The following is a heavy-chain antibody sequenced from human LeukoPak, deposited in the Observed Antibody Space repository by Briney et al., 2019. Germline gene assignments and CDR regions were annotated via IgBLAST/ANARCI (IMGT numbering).Heavy chain of an antibody. Sequence: PSETLSLPCTVSGGSLTHYYWSWIRQPPGKGLEWIGYIYYTWNTRYGPSLASRVIISVDTSRNQFSLRLYSVTAADTAVYYCARAPDLYLPLNYWGQGTLVTVSS. CDR3: ARAPDLYLPLNY. J-gene: IGHJ4*02. CDR1: GGSLTHYY. V-gene: IGHV4-59*01. CDR2: IYYTWNT.